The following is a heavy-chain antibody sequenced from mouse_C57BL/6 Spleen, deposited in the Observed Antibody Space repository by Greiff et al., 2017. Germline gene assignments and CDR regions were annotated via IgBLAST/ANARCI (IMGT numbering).Heavy chain of an antibody. J-gene: IGHJ4*01. CDR1: GYTFTSYW. Sequence: VQLQQPGAELVMPGASVKLSCKASGYTFTSYWMHWVKQRPGQGLEWIGEIDPSDSYTNYNQKFKGKSTLTVDKSSSTAYMQLSSLTSEDSAVYYCATRPMDYWGQGTSVTVSS. CDR3: ATRPMDY. CDR2: IDPSDSYT. V-gene: IGHV1-69*01.